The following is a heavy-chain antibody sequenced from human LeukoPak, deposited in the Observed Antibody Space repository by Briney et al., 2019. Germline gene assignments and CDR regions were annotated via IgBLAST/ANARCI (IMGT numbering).Heavy chain of an antibody. J-gene: IGHJ6*03. Sequence: GASVKVSCKASGYTFTSYGISWVRQAPGQGLEWMGWISAYNGNSNYAQKLQGRVTMTTDTSTSTAYMELRSLRSDDTAVYYCARVGDSSGYYYSNYYYYYYMDVWGKGTTVTVSS. V-gene: IGHV1-18*01. CDR2: ISAYNGNS. CDR1: GYTFTSYG. CDR3: ARVGDSSGYYYSNYYYYYYMDV. D-gene: IGHD3-22*01.